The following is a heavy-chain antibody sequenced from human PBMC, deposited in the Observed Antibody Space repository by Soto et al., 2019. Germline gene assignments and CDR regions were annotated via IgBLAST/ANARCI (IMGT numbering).Heavy chain of an antibody. J-gene: IGHJ4*02. D-gene: IGHD3-10*01. Sequence: PGGSLRLSCAASGFTFSSYGMHWVRQAPGKGLEWVAVIWYDGSNKYYADSVKGRFTISRDNSKNTLYLQMNSLRAEDTAVYYCERDGALYGSGYYFDYWGQGTLVTVSS. CDR1: GFTFSSYG. CDR3: ERDGALYGSGYYFDY. CDR2: IWYDGSNK. V-gene: IGHV3-33*01.